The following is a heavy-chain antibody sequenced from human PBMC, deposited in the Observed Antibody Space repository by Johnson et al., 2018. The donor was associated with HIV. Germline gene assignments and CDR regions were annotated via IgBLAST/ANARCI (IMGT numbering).Heavy chain of an antibody. CDR3: ARDRGYWDAFDI. Sequence: MLLVESGGGVVRPGGSLRLSCAASGFNFDDYAMHWVRQAPGKGLEWVSAISGSGGSTYYADSVKGRFTISRDNSKNTLYLQMNSLRAEDTAVYYCARDRGYWDAFDIWGQGTMVTVSS. V-gene: IGHV3-23*04. D-gene: IGHD3-22*01. CDR1: GFNFDDYA. J-gene: IGHJ3*02. CDR2: ISGSGGST.